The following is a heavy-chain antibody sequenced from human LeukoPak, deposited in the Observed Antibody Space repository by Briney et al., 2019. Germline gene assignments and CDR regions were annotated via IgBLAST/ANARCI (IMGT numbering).Heavy chain of an antibody. V-gene: IGHV3-64D*09. CDR1: GFTFSSYG. CDR2: ISSNGGST. J-gene: IGHJ6*02. D-gene: IGHD1-1*01. CDR3: VKDSGGLPIYGMDV. Sequence: GGSLRLSCSAPGFTFSSYGMHWVRQAPGKGLDYVSGISSNGGSTYYADSVEGRFTISRDNSKNTLHLQMSSLRPEDTAVYYCVKDSGGLPIYGMDVWGQGTTVTVSS.